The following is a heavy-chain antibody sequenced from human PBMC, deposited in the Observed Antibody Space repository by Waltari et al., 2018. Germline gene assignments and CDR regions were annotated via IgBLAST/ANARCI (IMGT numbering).Heavy chain of an antibody. Sequence: VHLQQWGAGLLKPSEPLSLTCAVYGVSFSGYSLRWLRQPPGKGLELIGEINHSGSTNYNPSLKSRVTISVDTSKNQFSLKLSSGTAADTAVYYCAREEWLGPYGMDVWGQGTTVTVSS. CDR3: AREEWLGPYGMDV. CDR2: INHSGST. CDR1: GVSFSGYS. J-gene: IGHJ6*02. V-gene: IGHV4-34*01. D-gene: IGHD3-3*01.